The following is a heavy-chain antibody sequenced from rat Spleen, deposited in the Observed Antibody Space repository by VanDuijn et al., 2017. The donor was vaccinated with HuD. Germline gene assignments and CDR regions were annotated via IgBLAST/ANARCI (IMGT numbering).Heavy chain of an antibody. J-gene: IGHJ4*01. CDR3: ARHYGYNYVMDA. CDR2: ISYDGSST. CDR1: GFTFSNYY. D-gene: IGHD1-9*01. V-gene: IGHV5-17*01. Sequence: EVQLVESGGGLVQPGRSLKLSCAASGFTFSNYYMAWVRQAPTKGLEWVATISYDGSSTYYRDSVKGRFTISRDNAKSTLYLQMDSLRSEDTATYYCARHYGYNYVMDAWGQGASVTVSS.